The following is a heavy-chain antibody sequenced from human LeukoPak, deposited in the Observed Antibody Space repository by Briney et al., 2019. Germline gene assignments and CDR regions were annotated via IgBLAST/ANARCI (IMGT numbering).Heavy chain of an antibody. D-gene: IGHD4-17*01. CDR3: ARSYGDPTTFDY. CDR2: ISAYNGNT. Sequence: ASVKVSCKASGGTFSSYAISWVRQAPGQGLEWMGWISAYNGNTNYAQKLQGRVTMTTDTSTSTAYMELRSLRSDDTAVYYCARSYGDPTTFDYWGQGTLVTVSS. CDR1: GGTFSSYA. J-gene: IGHJ4*02. V-gene: IGHV1-18*01.